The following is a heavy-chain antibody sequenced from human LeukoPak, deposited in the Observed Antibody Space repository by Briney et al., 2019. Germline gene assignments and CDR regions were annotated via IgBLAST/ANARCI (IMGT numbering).Heavy chain of an antibody. D-gene: IGHD5-12*01. V-gene: IGHV1-2*02. Sequence: ASVKVSCKASVYTFTGYYMHWVRQAPGQGLEWMGWINPNSGGTNYAQKFQGRVTMTRDMSISTAYMELSRLRSDDTAVYYCARGKWLRFGEIDYWGQGTLVTVSS. J-gene: IGHJ4*02. CDR2: INPNSGGT. CDR1: VYTFTGYY. CDR3: ARGKWLRFGEIDY.